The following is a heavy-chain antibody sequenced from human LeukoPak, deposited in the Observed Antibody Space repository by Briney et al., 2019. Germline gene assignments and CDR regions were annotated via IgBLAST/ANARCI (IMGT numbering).Heavy chain of an antibody. V-gene: IGHV3-9*01. CDR3: AKEKYYYDSSGYSINYFDY. CDR1: GVTFDDYA. J-gene: IGHJ4*02. Sequence: GGSLRLSCAASGVTFDDYAMHRVRQAPGKGLEWVSGFSWNSGSIGYADSVKGRFTISRDNAENSLYLQMNSLRAEDTALYYCAKEKYYYDSSGYSINYFDYWGQGTLVTVSS. CDR2: FSWNSGSI. D-gene: IGHD3-22*01.